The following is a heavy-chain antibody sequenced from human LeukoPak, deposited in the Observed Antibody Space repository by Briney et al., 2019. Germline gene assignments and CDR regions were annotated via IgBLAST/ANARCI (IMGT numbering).Heavy chain of an antibody. CDR2: ISGSGGST. CDR3: AKDLVDYHKKDNWFDP. Sequence: GGSLRLSCAASGFTFSSYAMSWVRQAPGKGLEWVSAISGSGGSTYYADSVKGRFTISRDNSKNTLYLQMNSLRAEDTAVYYCAKDLVDYHKKDNWFDPWGQGTLVTVSS. CDR1: GFTFSSYA. D-gene: IGHD4-11*01. J-gene: IGHJ5*02. V-gene: IGHV3-23*01.